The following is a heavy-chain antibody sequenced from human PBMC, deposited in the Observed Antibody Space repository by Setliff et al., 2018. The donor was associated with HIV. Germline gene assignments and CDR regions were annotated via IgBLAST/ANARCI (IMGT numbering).Heavy chain of an antibody. Sequence: GGSLRLSCAASGFTFSSYEMSWIRQAPGKGLEWVSYISSSSSYTNYADSVKGRFTTSRDNAKNSLYLQMNSLRAEDTAVYYCARASYYYDSSGWVDYWGQGTLVTVSS. CDR2: ISSSSSYT. J-gene: IGHJ4*02. CDR3: ARASYYYDSSGWVDY. D-gene: IGHD3-22*01. V-gene: IGHV3-11*03. CDR1: GFTFSSYE.